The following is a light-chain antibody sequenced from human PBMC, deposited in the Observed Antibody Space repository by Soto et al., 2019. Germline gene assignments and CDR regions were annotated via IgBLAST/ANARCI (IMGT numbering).Light chain of an antibody. CDR2: DVT. V-gene: IGLV2-14*03. Sequence: QSALTQPASVSGSPGQSITISCTGTTSDVGGYNYVSWYQHHPGKAPKLMIYDVTYRPSGVSDRFSGSKSDNTASLTISGLQAEDEAHYYCTSYTSASTLVFGGGTKLTVL. J-gene: IGLJ2*01. CDR3: TSYTSASTLV. CDR1: TSDVGGYNY.